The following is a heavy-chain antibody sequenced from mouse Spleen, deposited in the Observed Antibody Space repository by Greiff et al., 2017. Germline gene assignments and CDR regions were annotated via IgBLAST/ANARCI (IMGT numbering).Heavy chain of an antibody. CDR3: AREDYYGSSWGY. CDR2: INPSTGGT. J-gene: IGHJ2*01. Sequence: EVQLQQSGPELVKPGASVKISCKASGYSFTGYYMNWVKQSPEKSLEWIGEINPSTGGTTYNQKFKAKATLTVDKSSSTAYMQLKSLTSEDSAVYYCAREDYYGSSWGYWGQGTTLTVSS. V-gene: IGHV1-42*01. CDR1: GYSFTGYY. D-gene: IGHD1-1*01.